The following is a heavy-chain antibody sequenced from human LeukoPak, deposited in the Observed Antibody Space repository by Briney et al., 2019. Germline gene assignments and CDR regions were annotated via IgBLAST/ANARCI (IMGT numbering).Heavy chain of an antibody. CDR2: IYYSGST. V-gene: IGHV4-31*03. CDR1: GGSISSGGYY. CDR3: ASDVKTAAGTGAGYYYYMDV. D-gene: IGHD6-13*01. Sequence: SETLSLTCTVSGGSISSGGYYWSRIRQHPGKGLEWIGYIYYSGSTYYNPSLKSRVTISVDTSKNQFSLKLSSVTAADTAVYYCASDVKTAAGTGAGYYYYMDVWGKGTTVTVSS. J-gene: IGHJ6*03.